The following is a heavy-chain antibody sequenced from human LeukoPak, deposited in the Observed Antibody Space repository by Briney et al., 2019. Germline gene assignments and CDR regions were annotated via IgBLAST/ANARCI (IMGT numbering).Heavy chain of an antibody. CDR2: MNPNSGNT. CDR3: AVVAAAGSKDY. CDR1: GYTFTSYG. Sequence: ASVKVSCKASGYTFTSYGISWVRQAPGQGLEWMGWMNPNSGNTGYAQKFQGRVTMTRNTSISTAYMELSSLRSEDTAVYYCAVVAAAGSKDYWGQGTLVTVSS. D-gene: IGHD6-13*01. J-gene: IGHJ4*02. V-gene: IGHV1-8*02.